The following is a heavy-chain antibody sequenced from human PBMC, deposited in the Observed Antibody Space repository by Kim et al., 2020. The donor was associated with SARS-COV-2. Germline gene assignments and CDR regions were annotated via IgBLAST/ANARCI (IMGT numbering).Heavy chain of an antibody. V-gene: IGHV2-5*01. Sequence: YSPSLKSRLTITNDTSKNQVVLTMTNMDPVDIATYYCAHRYNWNYSYFDYWGQGTLVTVSS. D-gene: IGHD1-7*01. CDR3: AHRYNWNYSYFDY. J-gene: IGHJ4*02.